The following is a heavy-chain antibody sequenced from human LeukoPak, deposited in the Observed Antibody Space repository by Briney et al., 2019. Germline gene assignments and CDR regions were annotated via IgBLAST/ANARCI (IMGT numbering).Heavy chain of an antibody. J-gene: IGHJ4*02. CDR2: INPSGGST. D-gene: IGHD6-19*01. Sequence: ASVKVSCKASGYTFTRYYMHWVRQAPGQGLEWMGIINPSGGSTSYAQKFQGRVTMTRDTSISTAYMELSRLRSDDTAVYYCALDPGIAVAGPRFDYWGQGTLVTVSS. V-gene: IGHV1-46*01. CDR3: ALDPGIAVAGPRFDY. CDR1: GYTFTRYY.